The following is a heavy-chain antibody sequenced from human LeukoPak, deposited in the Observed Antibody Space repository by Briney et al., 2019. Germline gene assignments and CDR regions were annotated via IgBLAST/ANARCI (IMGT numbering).Heavy chain of an antibody. CDR2: ISSSSSYI. J-gene: IGHJ5*02. CDR3: ARAISDNILTGYYSP. Sequence: GGSLRLSCVDSGFTFSTYSMNWVRQAPGKGLEWVSSISSSSSYIYYGDSVKGRFTISRDNAKNSLYLQMNSLRAEDTAVYYCARAISDNILTGYYSPWGQGTLVTVSS. D-gene: IGHD3-9*01. V-gene: IGHV3-21*01. CDR1: GFTFSTYS.